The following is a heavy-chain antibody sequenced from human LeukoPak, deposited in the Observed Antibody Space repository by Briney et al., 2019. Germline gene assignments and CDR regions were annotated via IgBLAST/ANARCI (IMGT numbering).Heavy chain of an antibody. CDR1: GFTVSIDN. V-gene: IGHV3-53*05. Sequence: GGSLRLSCAASGFTVSIDNMSWVRQVPGKGLEWVSVVYSGIDGTNYADSVRGRFTISRDDSKNMVYLQMNNLRLEDAAVYYCTKRSRGYYDYWGQGTLVTVSS. D-gene: IGHD3-10*01. CDR2: VYSGIDGT. CDR3: TKRSRGYYDY. J-gene: IGHJ4*02.